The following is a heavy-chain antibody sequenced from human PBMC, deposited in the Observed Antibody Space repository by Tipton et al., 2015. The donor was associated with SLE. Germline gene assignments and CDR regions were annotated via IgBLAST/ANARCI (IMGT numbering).Heavy chain of an antibody. J-gene: IGHJ4*01. CDR1: GFTFSNYA. Sequence: GSLRLSCSASGFTFSNYAMNWVRQAPGKGLEWVSTITGSGGSTYDADSVKGRFTISRDNSKNTVYLRMNGLRSEDTAVYYCAKDLRSSGWFYYFDYWGHGTLVTVSS. V-gene: IGHV3-23*01. CDR3: AKDLRSSGWFYYFDY. CDR2: ITGSGGST. D-gene: IGHD6-19*01.